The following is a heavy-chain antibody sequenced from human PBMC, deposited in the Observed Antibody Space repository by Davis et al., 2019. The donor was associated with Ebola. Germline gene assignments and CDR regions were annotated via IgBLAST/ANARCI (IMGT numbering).Heavy chain of an antibody. J-gene: IGHJ2*01. CDR3: AKDAEDGSGNWFFDF. CDR2: ISSGGQDT. Sequence: PGGSLRLSCGASGFTFSRHSMNWVRQAPGKGLEWIAFISSGGQDTYYADSVRGRFTISRDNAKNLLYLQLNSLRDEDTALYYCAKDAEDGSGNWFFDFRGRGALVTVSS. V-gene: IGHV3-48*02. CDR1: GFTFSRHS. D-gene: IGHD5-24*01.